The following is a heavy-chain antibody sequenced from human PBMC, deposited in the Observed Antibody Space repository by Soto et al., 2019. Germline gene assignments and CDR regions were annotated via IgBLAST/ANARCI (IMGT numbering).Heavy chain of an antibody. CDR2: IYPGDSDT. J-gene: IGHJ6*02. CDR3: ARADILTDYYYYGMDV. D-gene: IGHD3-9*01. CDR1: GYSFTSYC. Sequence: GESLKISCKGSGYSFTSYCIGWVRQMPGKGLEWMGIIYPGDSDTRYSPSFQGQVTISADKSISTAYLQWSSLKASDTAMYYCARADILTDYYYYGMDVWGQGTTVTVSS. V-gene: IGHV5-51*01.